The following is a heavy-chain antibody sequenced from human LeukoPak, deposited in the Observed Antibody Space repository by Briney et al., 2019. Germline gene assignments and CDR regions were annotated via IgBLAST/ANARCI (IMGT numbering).Heavy chain of an antibody. CDR2: ISSSSSTI. Sequence: GGSLRLSCAASGFTFSSYSMNWVRQAPGKGLEWVSYISSSSSTIYYAASVKGRFTISRDNAKNSLYLQMNSLRAEDTAVYYCASGREYYDILTGYFDYWGQGTLVTVPS. D-gene: IGHD3-9*01. CDR1: GFTFSSYS. V-gene: IGHV3-48*01. CDR3: ASGREYYDILTGYFDY. J-gene: IGHJ4*02.